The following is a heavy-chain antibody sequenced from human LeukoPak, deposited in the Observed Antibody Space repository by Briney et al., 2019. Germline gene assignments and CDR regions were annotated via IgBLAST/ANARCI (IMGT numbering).Heavy chain of an antibody. CDR2: ISGDGGST. D-gene: IGHD5-18*01. Sequence: SGGSLRLSCAASGFTFDDYAMHWVRQAPGKGLEWVSLISGDGGSTYYADSVKGRFTISGDNSKNSLYLQMNSLRTEDTALYYCAKGGGYSYGRNWFDPWGRGTLVTVSS. J-gene: IGHJ5*02. V-gene: IGHV3-43*02. CDR1: GFTFDDYA. CDR3: AKGGGYSYGRNWFDP.